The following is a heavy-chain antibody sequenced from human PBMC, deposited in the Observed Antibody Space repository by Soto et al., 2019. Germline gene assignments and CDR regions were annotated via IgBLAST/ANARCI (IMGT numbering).Heavy chain of an antibody. D-gene: IGHD3-22*01. CDR2: IYWDDDK. CDR1: GFSLSTSGVG. V-gene: IGHV2-5*02. Sequence: QITLKESGPTLVKPTQTLTLTCTFSGFSLSTSGVGVGWIRQPPGKALEWLALIYWDDDKRYSPSLKSRLTITKDTSKNQVVLTMTNMDPVDTATYYCAHRLNYYDGSGTIYWYFDLWGRGTLVTVSS. J-gene: IGHJ2*01. CDR3: AHRLNYYDGSGTIYWYFDL.